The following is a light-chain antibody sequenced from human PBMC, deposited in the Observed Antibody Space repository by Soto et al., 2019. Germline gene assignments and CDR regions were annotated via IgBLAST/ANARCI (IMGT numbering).Light chain of an antibody. CDR1: SSDVGGYNY. J-gene: IGLJ1*01. CDR2: DVS. V-gene: IGLV2-14*01. CDR3: SSYTSSSTLYYD. Sequence: QSVLTQPASVSGSPGQSITVSCTRTSSDVGGYNYVSWYQQHPGKAPKLMIYDVSNRPSGVSNRFSGSKSGNTAPLTISGLQAEDEADYYCSSYTSSSTLYYDFVTGTKVTV.